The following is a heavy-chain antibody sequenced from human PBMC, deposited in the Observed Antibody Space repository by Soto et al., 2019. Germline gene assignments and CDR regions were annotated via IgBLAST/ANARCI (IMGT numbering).Heavy chain of an antibody. CDR2: INSDGSSI. Sequence: GGSLRLSCATSGFTFSSYWMHWVRQAPGKGLVWVSHINSDGSSISYADSMKGRFTISRDNAKNTLYLQMNSLRAEDTAVYYCARTSGYDIRSFDYWGQGTLVTVSS. V-gene: IGHV3-74*01. D-gene: IGHD5-12*01. CDR1: GFTFSSYW. CDR3: ARTSGYDIRSFDY. J-gene: IGHJ4*02.